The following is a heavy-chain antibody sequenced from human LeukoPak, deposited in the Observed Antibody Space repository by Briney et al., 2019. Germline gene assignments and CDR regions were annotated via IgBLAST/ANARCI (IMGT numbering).Heavy chain of an antibody. J-gene: IGHJ3*01. CDR1: GFTVNNNY. V-gene: IGHV3-66*01. CDR2: IYSDGST. D-gene: IGHD3-16*01. Sequence: GGSLRLSCAASGFTVNNNYMSWVRQVPGKGLEWVSMIYSDGSTYYADSVKGRFTISRDNFKDTVYLQMNSLRVEDTVVYFCARWGTSDAFVLWGQGTMVTVSS. CDR3: ARWGTSDAFVL.